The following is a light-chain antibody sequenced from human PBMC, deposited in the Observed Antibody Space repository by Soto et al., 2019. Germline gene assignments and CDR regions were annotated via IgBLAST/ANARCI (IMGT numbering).Light chain of an antibody. CDR2: AAS. CDR1: QLISSW. J-gene: IGKJ4*01. V-gene: IGKV1-12*01. CDR3: LQASTCPFT. Sequence: DIQMTQSPSSLAASVGDRVTITCRASQLISSWLVWYQQKPGHAPNLQIYAASNLQSGVPSRFSGSASGTEVTLTITSLQPEDFATDYCLQASTCPFTFGGGTEVQIK.